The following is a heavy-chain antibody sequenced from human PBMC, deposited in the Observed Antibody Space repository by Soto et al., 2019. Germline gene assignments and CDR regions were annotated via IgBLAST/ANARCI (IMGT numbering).Heavy chain of an antibody. J-gene: IGHJ4*02. CDR1: GFTFSSYA. Sequence: EVQLLESGGGLVQPGGSLRLSCAASGFTFSSYAMSWVRQAPGKGLEWVSAISGSGGSTYYADSVKGRFTISRDNSKNTLYLQMNSLRAEDTAVYYCAKDLEPQYSSSHYFDYWGQGTLVTVSS. D-gene: IGHD6-6*01. CDR2: ISGSGGST. CDR3: AKDLEPQYSSSHYFDY. V-gene: IGHV3-23*01.